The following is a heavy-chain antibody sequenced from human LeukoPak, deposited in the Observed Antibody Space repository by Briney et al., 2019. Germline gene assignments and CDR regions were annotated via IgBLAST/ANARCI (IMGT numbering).Heavy chain of an antibody. CDR3: ARVPAASRQRYKVVKYYYYMDV. V-gene: IGHV1-69*05. D-gene: IGHD2-2*01. CDR2: IIPIFGTA. CDR1: GGTFSSYA. J-gene: IGHJ6*03. Sequence: SVKVSCKASGGTFSSYAISWVRQAPGQGLEWMGRIIPIFGTANYAQKFQGRVTITTDESTSTAYMELSSLRSEDTAVYYCARVPAASRQRYKVVKYYYYMDVWGKGTTVTVSS.